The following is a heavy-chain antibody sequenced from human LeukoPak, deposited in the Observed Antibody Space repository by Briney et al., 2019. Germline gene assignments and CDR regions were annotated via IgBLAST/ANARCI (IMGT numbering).Heavy chain of an antibody. V-gene: IGHV3-21*01. D-gene: IGHD3-10*02. Sequence: PGGSLRLSCAASGSTFSSYSMNWVRQAPGKGLEWVSSISSSSIYIYYADSVKGRFTISRDNAKNSLYLQMNSLRAEDTAVYYCARDLGSGSWPLDYWGQGTLVTVSS. CDR3: ARDLGSGSWPLDY. CDR2: ISSSSIYI. CDR1: GSTFSSYS. J-gene: IGHJ4*02.